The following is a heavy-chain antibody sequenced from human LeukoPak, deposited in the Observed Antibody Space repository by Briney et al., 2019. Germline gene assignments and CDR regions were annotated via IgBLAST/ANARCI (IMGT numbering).Heavy chain of an antibody. V-gene: IGHV4-39*01. D-gene: IGHD5-18*01. Sequence: PSETLSLTCTVSGGSISSSSSAYWGWIRQPPGKGLEWIGSIYYSKNTYYNPSLKSRVTISADTSKNQFSLTLGSVSATDTAVYYCVSPRGFSYGYFDYWGQGTLVTVSS. J-gene: IGHJ4*02. CDR2: IYYSKNT. CDR3: VSPRGFSYGYFDY. CDR1: GGSISSSSSAY.